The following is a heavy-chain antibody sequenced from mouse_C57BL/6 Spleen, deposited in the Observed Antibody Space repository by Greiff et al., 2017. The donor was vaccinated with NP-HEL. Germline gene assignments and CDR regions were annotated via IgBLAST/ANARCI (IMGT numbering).Heavy chain of an antibody. CDR1: GYAFTNYL. Sequence: VQLQQSGAELVRPGTSVKVSCKASGYAFTNYLIEWVKQRPGQGLEWIGVINPGSGGTNYNEKFKGKATLTADKSSSTAYMQLSSLTSEDSAVYFCARFHYYGSSPYAMDYWGQGTSVTVSS. CDR3: ARFHYYGSSPYAMDY. CDR2: INPGSGGT. J-gene: IGHJ4*01. D-gene: IGHD1-1*01. V-gene: IGHV1-54*01.